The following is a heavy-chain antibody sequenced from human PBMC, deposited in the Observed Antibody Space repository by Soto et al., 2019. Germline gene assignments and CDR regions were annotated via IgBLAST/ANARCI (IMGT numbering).Heavy chain of an antibody. J-gene: IGHJ6*02. CDR3: ARHGDSSGYYYRYYYYGMDV. CDR1: GYSFTSYW. CDR2: IYPGDSDT. V-gene: IGHV5-51*01. D-gene: IGHD3-22*01. Sequence: GESLKISCKGSGYSFTSYWIGWVRQMPGKGLEWMGIIYPGDSDTRYSPSFQGQVTISADKSISTAYLQWSSLKASDTAMYYCARHGDSSGYYYRYYYYGMDVWGQGTTVTVSS.